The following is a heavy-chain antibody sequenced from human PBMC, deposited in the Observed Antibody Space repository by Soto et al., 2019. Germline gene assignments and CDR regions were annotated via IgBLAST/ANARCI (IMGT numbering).Heavy chain of an antibody. CDR2: ISLYSDGT. CDR3: ARVVQGAEAWFGP. V-gene: IGHV1-18*01. J-gene: IGHJ5*02. D-gene: IGHD2-2*01. Sequence: ASVKVSCKASGGTFSSYAISWVRQAPGQPLEWLGWISLYSDGTNYAQKFQGRVSMTTDTSTTTAYMELRSLRSDDTAVYYCARVVQGAEAWFGPWGQGTLVTVSS. CDR1: GGTFSSYA.